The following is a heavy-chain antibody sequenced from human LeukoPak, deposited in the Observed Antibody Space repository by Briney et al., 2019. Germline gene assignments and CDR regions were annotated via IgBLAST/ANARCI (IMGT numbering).Heavy chain of an antibody. CDR2: IYYSGST. Sequence: SETLSLTCSVSGGSISDTRDYWGWIRQPPGKRLEWIGSIYYSGSTHYNPSLRSRVSMSIVTSKRQFSLKLASVTAADTGLYYCARNHSGATGTPGGWFDSWGQGTLVIVSS. J-gene: IGHJ5*01. CDR1: GGSISDTRDY. CDR3: ARNHSGATGTPGGWFDS. D-gene: IGHD3-16*01. V-gene: IGHV4-39*01.